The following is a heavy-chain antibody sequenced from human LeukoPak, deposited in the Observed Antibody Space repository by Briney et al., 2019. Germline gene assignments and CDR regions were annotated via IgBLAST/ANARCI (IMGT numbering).Heavy chain of an antibody. Sequence: SVKVSCKASGFTFTSSAVQWVRQARGQRLEWIGWIVVGSGNTNYAQKFQERVTITRDMSTSAAYMELSSLRSEDTAVYYCAAGARGDAFDIWGQGTMVTVSS. J-gene: IGHJ3*02. CDR1: GFTFTSSA. CDR2: IVVGSGNT. V-gene: IGHV1-58*01. D-gene: IGHD3-16*01. CDR3: AAGARGDAFDI.